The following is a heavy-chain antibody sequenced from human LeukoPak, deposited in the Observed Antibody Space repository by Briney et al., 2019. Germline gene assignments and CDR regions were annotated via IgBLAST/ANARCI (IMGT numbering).Heavy chain of an antibody. CDR1: GYSFTSYW. V-gene: IGHV5-51*01. D-gene: IGHD6-19*01. Sequence: GESLKISCKGSGYSFTSYWIAWVRQMPGKGLEGMGSIYPGDSDTRYSPSLKGQVTISADKSISTAYLQWSGLKASDTAMYYCARQIGSSGYFDFWGQGTLVTVSS. CDR2: IYPGDSDT. J-gene: IGHJ4*02. CDR3: ARQIGSSGYFDF.